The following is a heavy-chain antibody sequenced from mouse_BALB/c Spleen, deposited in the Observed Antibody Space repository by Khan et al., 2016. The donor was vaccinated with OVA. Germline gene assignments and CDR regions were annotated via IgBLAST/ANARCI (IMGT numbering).Heavy chain of an antibody. CDR3: ARDFGRVLMDY. V-gene: IGHV3-2*02. CDR1: GYSITSDFA. Sequence: EVQLQESGPGLVKPSQSLSLTCTVTGYSITSDFAWNWIRQFPGNKLEWMGYISYSGSISYNPSLKSRISITRDTSKNQFFLQLNSVTTEDTATYYCARDFGRVLMDYWGQGTSVTVSS. J-gene: IGHJ4*01. D-gene: IGHD3-1*01. CDR2: ISYSGSI.